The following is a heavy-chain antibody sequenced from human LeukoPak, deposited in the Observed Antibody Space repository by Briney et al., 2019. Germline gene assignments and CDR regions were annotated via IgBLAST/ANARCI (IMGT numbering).Heavy chain of an antibody. V-gene: IGHV1-24*01. CDR3: ATVQTMVSSGYYNDY. J-gene: IGHJ4*02. Sequence: GASVKVSCKVSGYTLTELSMNWVGQAPGKGLEWMGGFDPEDGETIYAQKFQGRVTMTEDTSTDTAYMELSSLRPEDTAVYYCATVQTMVSSGYYNDYWGQGTLVTVSS. CDR2: FDPEDGET. CDR1: GYTLTELS. D-gene: IGHD3-22*01.